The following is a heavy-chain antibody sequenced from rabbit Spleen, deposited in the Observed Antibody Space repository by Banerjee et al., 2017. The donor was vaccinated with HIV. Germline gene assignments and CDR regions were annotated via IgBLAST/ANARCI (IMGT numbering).Heavy chain of an antibody. Sequence: ELVESGGGLIQPGESLKLSCKVSGIDLSTYGISWVRQAPGKGPEWIAIIFPGFGMRSYANSVKGRFTVSTDNAQNMVFLQMTSLTASDTATYFCARVGFADYGYAFNLWGPGTLVTVS. CDR3: ARVGFADYGYAFNL. D-gene: IGHD6-1*01. CDR2: IFPGFGMR. J-gene: IGHJ4*01. V-gene: IGHV1S47*01. CDR1: GIDLSTYG.